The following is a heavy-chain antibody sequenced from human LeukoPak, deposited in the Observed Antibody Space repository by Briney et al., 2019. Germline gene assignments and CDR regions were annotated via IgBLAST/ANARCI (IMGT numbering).Heavy chain of an antibody. Sequence: SQTLSLTCTVSGGSISSGGYYWSWIRQPPGKGLEWIGYIYYSGSTNYNPSLKSRVTISVDTSKNQFSLKLSSVTAADTAVYYCARDITMVRGVDAFDIWGQGTMVTVSS. J-gene: IGHJ3*02. V-gene: IGHV4-61*08. CDR3: ARDITMVRGVDAFDI. CDR1: GGSISSGGYY. CDR2: IYYSGST. D-gene: IGHD3-10*01.